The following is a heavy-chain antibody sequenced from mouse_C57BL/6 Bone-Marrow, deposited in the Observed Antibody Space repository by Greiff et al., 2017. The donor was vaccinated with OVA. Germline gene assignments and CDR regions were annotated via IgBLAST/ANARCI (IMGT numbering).Heavy chain of an antibody. D-gene: IGHD1-1*01. Sequence: VQLKQSGGGLVQPGGSLKLSCAASGFDFSRYWMSWVRRAPGKGLEWLGEINPDSSTINSAQSLKDKLIISRDNAKKTLYLQMSKVRSEDTALYYWARDYGRSHWYFDVWGTGTTVTVSS. CDR1: GFDFSRYW. CDR2: INPDSSTI. J-gene: IGHJ1*03. CDR3: ARDYGRSHWYFDV. V-gene: IGHV4-1*01.